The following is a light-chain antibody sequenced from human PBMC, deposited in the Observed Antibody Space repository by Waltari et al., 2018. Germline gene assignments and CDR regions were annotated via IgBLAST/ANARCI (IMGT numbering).Light chain of an antibody. Sequence: EIVMTQSPANLSVSPGERATLSCRASQSVSSNLAWYQQKPGKAPRLLIYGASTRATGIPARFSGSVSGTEFTLTISSMQSEVVAVYYCQQYNNWPPWTFGQGTQVEIK. CDR2: GAS. CDR3: QQYNNWPPWT. CDR1: QSVSSN. J-gene: IGKJ1*01. V-gene: IGKV3-15*01.